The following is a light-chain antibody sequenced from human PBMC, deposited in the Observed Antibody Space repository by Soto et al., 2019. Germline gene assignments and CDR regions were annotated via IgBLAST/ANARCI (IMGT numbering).Light chain of an antibody. CDR2: DVN. CDR1: SSDVADYRS. Sequence: QSALTQPRTLSGSPGQSVTISCTGTSSDVADYRSVSWYQQHPGRAPKLLISDVNERPSGVPDRFSGSRSGNTASLTISGLQAEDEADYYCQSFDKYLSAVVFGGGTKLTVL. J-gene: IGLJ2*01. V-gene: IGLV2-11*01. CDR3: QSFDKYLSAVV.